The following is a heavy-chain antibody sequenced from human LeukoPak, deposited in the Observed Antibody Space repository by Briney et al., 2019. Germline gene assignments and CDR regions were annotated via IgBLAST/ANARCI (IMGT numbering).Heavy chain of an antibody. Sequence: GGSLRLSCAASGFTFSSYAMSWVRQAPGKGLEWVSAISGSGGSTYYADSVKGRFTISRDNSKNTLYPQMNSLRAEDTAVYYCAKDPYCGGDCYKYYFDYWGQGTLVTVSS. CDR1: GFTFSSYA. J-gene: IGHJ4*02. V-gene: IGHV3-23*01. CDR3: AKDPYCGGDCYKYYFDY. CDR2: ISGSGGST. D-gene: IGHD2-21*02.